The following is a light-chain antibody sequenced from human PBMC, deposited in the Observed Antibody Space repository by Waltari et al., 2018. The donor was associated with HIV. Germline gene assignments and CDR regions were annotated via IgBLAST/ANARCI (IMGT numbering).Light chain of an antibody. CDR3: AAWDDSLNGNV. Sequence: QSVVTPPPSASGTPGQRVTISCSGSSSNIRSDPVHLYQQLPGMAPKLLIYSNNQRPSGVPDRFSGSKSGTSASLAISGLQSEDEADYYCAAWDDSLNGNVFGTGTKVTVL. CDR2: SNN. CDR1: SSNIRSDP. J-gene: IGLJ1*01. V-gene: IGLV1-44*01.